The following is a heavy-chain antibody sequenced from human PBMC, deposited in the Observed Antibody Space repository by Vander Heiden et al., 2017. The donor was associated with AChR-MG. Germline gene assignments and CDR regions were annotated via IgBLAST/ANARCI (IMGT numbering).Heavy chain of an antibody. J-gene: IGHJ3*02. CDR3: ARDLPSRKVRGVIRGAFDI. V-gene: IGHV3-21*01. CDR1: GFTFSSYS. CDR2: ISSSSSYI. D-gene: IGHD3-10*01. Sequence: EVQLVESGGGLVTPGGSLRLSCAASGFTFSSYSMNWVRQAPGKGLEWVSSISSSSSYIYDADSVKGRFTISRDNAKNSLYLQMNSLRAEDTAVYYCARDLPSRKVRGVIRGAFDIWGQGTMVTVSS.